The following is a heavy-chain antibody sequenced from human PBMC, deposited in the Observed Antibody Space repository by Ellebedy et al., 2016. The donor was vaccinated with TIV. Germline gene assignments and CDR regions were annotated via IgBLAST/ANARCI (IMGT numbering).Heavy chain of an antibody. CDR1: GFTFSSYA. V-gene: IGHV3-64*02. D-gene: IGHD6-13*01. CDR3: ARGSSSWYAPSDY. J-gene: IGHJ4*02. Sequence: GESLKISCAASGFTFSSYAMHWVRQAPGKGLEYVSAISSNGGSTYYADSVKGRFTISRDNSKNTLYLQMGSLRAEDMAVYNCARGSSSWYAPSDYWGQGTLVTVSS. CDR2: ISSNGGST.